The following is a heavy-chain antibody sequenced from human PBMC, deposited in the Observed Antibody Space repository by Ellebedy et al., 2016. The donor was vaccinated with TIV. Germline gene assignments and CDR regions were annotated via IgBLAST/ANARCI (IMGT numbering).Heavy chain of an antibody. V-gene: IGHV4-4*07. D-gene: IGHD2-2*01. CDR3: ARDPHSYHYVDV. Sequence: SETLSLTXTVSGGSISSYYWSWIRQPAGKGLEWIGRIYTSGSTNYNPSLKSRVTMSVDTSKNQFSLKLSSVTAADTADYYCARDPHSYHYVDVWGKGTTVTVSS. CDR2: IYTSGST. CDR1: GGSISSYY. J-gene: IGHJ6*03.